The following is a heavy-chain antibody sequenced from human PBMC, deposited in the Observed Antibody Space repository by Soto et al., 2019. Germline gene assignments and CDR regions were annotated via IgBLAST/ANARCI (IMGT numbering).Heavy chain of an antibody. D-gene: IGHD5-18*01. CDR2: ISYDGSNK. Sequence: QVQLVESGGGVVQPGRSLRLSCAASGFTFSSYAMHWVRQAPGKGLEWVAVISYDGSNKYYADSVKSRFTISRDNSKNTLYLQMNSLRAEDTAAYYWAREKPPQLARGHYYYYGMDVWGQGTTVTVSS. CDR3: AREKPPQLARGHYYYYGMDV. J-gene: IGHJ6*02. V-gene: IGHV3-30-3*01. CDR1: GFTFSSYA.